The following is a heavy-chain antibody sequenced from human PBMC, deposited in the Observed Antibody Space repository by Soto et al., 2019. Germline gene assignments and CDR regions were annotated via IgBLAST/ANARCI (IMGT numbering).Heavy chain of an antibody. CDR2: TYYKSKWNN. D-gene: IGHD3-10*01. V-gene: IGHV6-1*01. CDR1: GKSVAINSAA. J-gene: IGHJ6*02. Sequence: SRALTCAVSGKSVAINSAACNWIRQSPSRGLEWLGRTYYKSKWNNDYALSVKSRITINPDTSKNQFSLHLYSVTPEDTAVYYCTGITWFRGMDVWGQGTPVTVSS. CDR3: TGITWFRGMDV.